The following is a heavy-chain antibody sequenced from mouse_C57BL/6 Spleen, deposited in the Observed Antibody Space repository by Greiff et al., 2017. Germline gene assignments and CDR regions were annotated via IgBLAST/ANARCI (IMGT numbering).Heavy chain of an antibody. Sequence: QVQLQQPGAELVKPGASVKLSCKASGYNFTSYWMQWVKQRPGQGLEWIGEIDPSDSYTNYNQKFKGKATLTVDTSSSPAYMQLSSLTSEDSAVYYCARSLSHYWCQGTSVTVSS. V-gene: IGHV1-50*01. CDR2: IDPSDSYT. CDR3: ARSLSHY. D-gene: IGHD6-2*01. CDR1: GYNFTSYW. J-gene: IGHJ4*01.